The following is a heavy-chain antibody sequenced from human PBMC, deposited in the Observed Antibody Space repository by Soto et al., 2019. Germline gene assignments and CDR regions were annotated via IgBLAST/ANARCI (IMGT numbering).Heavy chain of an antibody. Sequence: SETLSLTCSVFGGSISSGDYYWSWIRQPTGKGLEWIGYIYTVGSTYYNPSLESRVTISLDTSKNQFSLNLTSVTAADTAVYYCARASYCSGGSCYPYTWLDPWGQGTLVTVSS. CDR1: GGSISSGDYY. CDR2: IYTVGST. V-gene: IGHV4-30-4*01. CDR3: ARASYCSGGSCYPYTWLDP. J-gene: IGHJ5*02. D-gene: IGHD2-15*01.